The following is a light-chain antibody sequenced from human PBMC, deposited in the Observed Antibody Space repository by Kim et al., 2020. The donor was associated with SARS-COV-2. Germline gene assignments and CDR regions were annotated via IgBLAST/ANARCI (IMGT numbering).Light chain of an antibody. CDR3: QQCNYGVT. Sequence: SVAAGETAACSAGASRSGSANSAWYQQRPGPARRLLNDGASGRASGIPARISGSGTRAEFTLTSRRLQAEDVAYYYWQQCNYGVTFGGGTKVDIK. CDR1: RSGSAN. CDR2: GAS. V-gene: IGKV3-15*01. J-gene: IGKJ4*01.